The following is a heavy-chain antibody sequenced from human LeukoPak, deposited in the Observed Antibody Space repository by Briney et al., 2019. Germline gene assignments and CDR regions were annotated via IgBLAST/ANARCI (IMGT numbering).Heavy chain of an antibody. J-gene: IGHJ3*02. CDR2: IYYSGST. CDR1: GGSISSGDYY. CDR3: ARAQPAYSGSYEDAFDI. V-gene: IGHV4-30-4*08. D-gene: IGHD1-26*01. Sequence: PSETLSLTCTVSGGSISSGDYYWSWIRQPPGKGLEWIGYIYYSGSTYYNPSLKSRVTISVDRSKNQFSLKLSSVTAADTAVYYCARAQPAYSGSYEDAFDIWGQGTMVTVSS.